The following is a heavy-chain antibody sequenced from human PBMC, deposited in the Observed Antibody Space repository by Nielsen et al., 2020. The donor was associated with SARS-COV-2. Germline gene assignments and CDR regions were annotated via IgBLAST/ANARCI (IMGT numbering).Heavy chain of an antibody. D-gene: IGHD1-7*01. CDR2: ISAYNGNT. CDR3: ARVNWNYVFYYYYGMDV. Sequence: WVRQAPGQGLEWMGWISAYNGNTNYAQKLQGRVTMTTDTSTSTAYMELRSLRSDDTAVYYCARVNWNYVFYYYYGMDVWGQGTTVTV. J-gene: IGHJ6*02. V-gene: IGHV1-18*01.